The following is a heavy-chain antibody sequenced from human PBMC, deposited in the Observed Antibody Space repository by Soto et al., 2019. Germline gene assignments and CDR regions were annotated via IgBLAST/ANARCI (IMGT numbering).Heavy chain of an antibody. V-gene: IGHV1-46*01. CDR3: ARGYRTDYYDSSGYYAAFDY. Sequence: ASVKVSCKASGYTFTSYCMHWVRQAPGQGLEWMGIINPSGGSTSYAQKFQGRVTMTRDTSTSTVYMELSSLRSEDTAVYYCARGYRTDYYDSSGYYAAFDYWGQGTLVTVSS. D-gene: IGHD3-22*01. J-gene: IGHJ4*02. CDR2: INPSGGST. CDR1: GYTFTSYC.